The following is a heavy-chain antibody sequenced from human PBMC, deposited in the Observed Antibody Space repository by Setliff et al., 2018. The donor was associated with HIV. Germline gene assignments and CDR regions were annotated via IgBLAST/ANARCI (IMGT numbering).Heavy chain of an antibody. CDR1: GGSISSHY. J-gene: IGHJ4*02. CDR3: ARDPHYFDTSGYYSYFYFDF. CDR2: IYYSGST. D-gene: IGHD3-22*01. Sequence: PSETLSLTCTVSGGSISSHYWSWIRQPPGKGLEWIGYIYYSGSTNYNPSLKSRVTISEDTSRNQFSLKLSSVTAADTAVYYCARDPHYFDTSGYYSYFYFDFWGQGMLVTVSS. V-gene: IGHV4-59*11.